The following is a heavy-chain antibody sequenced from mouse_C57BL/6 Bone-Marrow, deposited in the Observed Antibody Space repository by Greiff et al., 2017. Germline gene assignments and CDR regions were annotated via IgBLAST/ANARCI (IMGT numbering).Heavy chain of an antibody. J-gene: IGHJ3*01. V-gene: IGHV1-52*01. Sequence: QVQLQQPGAELVRPGSSVKLSCKASGYTFTSYWMHLVKQRPIPGLEWIGNIDPSDSETHYNQKVKDKATLTVDKSSSTASMQLSSLTSEDSAVYYCASGDDDDGAWFAYWGQGTRVTVSA. CDR2: IDPSDSET. CDR3: ASGDDDDGAWFAY. D-gene: IGHD2-4*01. CDR1: GYTFTSYW.